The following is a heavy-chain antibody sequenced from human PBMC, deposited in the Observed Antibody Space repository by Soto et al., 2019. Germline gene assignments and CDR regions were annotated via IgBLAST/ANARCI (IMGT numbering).Heavy chain of an antibody. V-gene: IGHV4-30-4*01. CDR2: IYDSGNT. CDR1: GGSISSDDYC. D-gene: IGHD1-26*01. CDR3: ARGPSGDKVDY. J-gene: IGHJ4*02. Sequence: QVQLQESGPGLVEPSQTLSLTCTVSGGSISSDDYCWSWIRQSPGKGLEWIGHIYDSGNTYTNPSHKSRVTISGDTSNNQFTLRLSSVTAADTAVYYCARGPSGDKVDYWGQGTLVTVSS.